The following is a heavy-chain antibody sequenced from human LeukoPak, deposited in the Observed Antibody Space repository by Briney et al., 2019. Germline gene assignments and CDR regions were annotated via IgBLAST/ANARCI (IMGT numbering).Heavy chain of an antibody. J-gene: IGHJ4*02. CDR2: INRSGST. CDR1: GGSLSYYY. D-gene: IGHD2-21*02. V-gene: IGHV4-34*01. Sequence: SETLSLTCAVYGGSLSYYYWSWIRQPPEKGLEWIGEINRSGSTNYNPSLKSRVSISVDTPKNQFSLKLSSVTAADTAVYYCARGGFYCGDDCYVDYWGQGTLVTVSS. CDR3: ARGGFYCGDDCYVDY.